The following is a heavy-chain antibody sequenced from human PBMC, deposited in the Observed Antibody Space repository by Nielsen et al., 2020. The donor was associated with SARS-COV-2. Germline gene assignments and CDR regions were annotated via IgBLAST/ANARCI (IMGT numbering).Heavy chain of an antibody. CDR2: IHQDGGET. CDR1: GFTFSSYW. CDR3: ARNFYGSGSYPFDP. D-gene: IGHD3-10*01. V-gene: IGHV3-7*03. J-gene: IGHJ5*02. Sequence: GESLKISCAASGFTFSSYWMSWVRQAPGKGLEWVANIHQDGGETRYADSVKGRFTISRDNAKNSLYLQMNSLRAEDTAMYYCARNFYGSGSYPFDPWGQGTLVTVSS.